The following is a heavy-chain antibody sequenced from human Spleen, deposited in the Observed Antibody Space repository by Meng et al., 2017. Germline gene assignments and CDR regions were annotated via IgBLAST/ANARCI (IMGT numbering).Heavy chain of an antibody. V-gene: IGHV3-30*04. D-gene: IGHD2-15*01. CDR1: GFTFSSYA. J-gene: IGHJ4*02. CDR2: ISYDGSNK. Sequence: GESLKISCAASGFTFSSYAMHWVRQAPGKGLEWVAVISYDGSNKYYADSVKGRFTISRDNSKNTLYLQMNGLRAEDTAVYYCARVLRVVVVAATTAPNDYWGQGTLVTVSS. CDR3: ARVLRVVVVAATTAPNDY.